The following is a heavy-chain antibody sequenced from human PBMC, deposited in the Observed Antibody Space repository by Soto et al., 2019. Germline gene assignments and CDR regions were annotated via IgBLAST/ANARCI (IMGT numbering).Heavy chain of an antibody. CDR2: INAGNGNT. Sequence: ASVKVSCKASGYTFTSYAMHWVRQAPGQRLEWMGWINAGNGNTKYSQKFQGRVTMTEDTSTDTAYMELSSLRSEDTAVYYCATVYSSGWFDAFDIWGQGTMVTVSS. D-gene: IGHD6-19*01. CDR1: GYTFTSYA. V-gene: IGHV1-3*01. CDR3: ATVYSSGWFDAFDI. J-gene: IGHJ3*02.